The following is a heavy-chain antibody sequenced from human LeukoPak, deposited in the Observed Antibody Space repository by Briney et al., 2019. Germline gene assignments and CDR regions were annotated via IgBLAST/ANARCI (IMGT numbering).Heavy chain of an antibody. CDR3: ARVKEQWVENNYQYYMDV. J-gene: IGHJ6*03. V-gene: IGHV1-18*01. CDR1: GYTFTNYG. Sequence: ASVKVSCKAFGYTFTNYGINWVRQAPGHGLEWMVWISAYTCNTNYAQTLQGRVTMTTATSTTTADMELRSLRSDDTAVYYCARVKEQWVENNYQYYMDVWGKGTAVIVSS. D-gene: IGHD6-19*01. CDR2: ISAYTCNT.